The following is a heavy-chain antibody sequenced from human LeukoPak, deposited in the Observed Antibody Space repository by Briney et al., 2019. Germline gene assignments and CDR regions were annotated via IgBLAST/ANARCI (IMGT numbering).Heavy chain of an antibody. Sequence: ETLSLTCTVSGGSISSYYWSWVRQAPGKGLEWVANIKQDGSEKYYVDSVKGRFTISRDNAKNSLYLQMNSLRAEDTAVYYCARVLSSWYVVFDYWGQGTLVTVSS. CDR2: IKQDGSEK. V-gene: IGHV3-7*01. D-gene: IGHD6-13*01. J-gene: IGHJ4*02. CDR1: GGSISSYY. CDR3: ARVLSSWYVVFDY.